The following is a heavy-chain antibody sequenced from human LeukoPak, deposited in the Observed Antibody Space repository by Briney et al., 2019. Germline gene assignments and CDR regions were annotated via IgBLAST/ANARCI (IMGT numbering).Heavy chain of an antibody. Sequence: GGSLRLSCAASGFTFSSYAMSWVRQAPGKGLEWVSAISGSGGSTYYADSVKGRFTISRDNSKNTLYLQMSSLRAEDTAVYYCAKSQLRYFDWLLTWGQGTMVTVSS. CDR3: AKSQLRYFDWLLT. J-gene: IGHJ3*01. D-gene: IGHD3-9*01. CDR1: GFTFSSYA. V-gene: IGHV3-23*01. CDR2: ISGSGGST.